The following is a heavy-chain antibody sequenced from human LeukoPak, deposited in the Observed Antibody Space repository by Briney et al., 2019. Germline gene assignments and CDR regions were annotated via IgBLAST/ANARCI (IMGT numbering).Heavy chain of an antibody. CDR1: GYTFTSYY. D-gene: IGHD3-10*01. CDR2: INPSGGST. V-gene: IGHV1-46*01. J-gene: IGHJ4*02. CDR3: AADPWFGELRDY. Sequence: GASVKVSCKASGYTFTSYYMHWVRQAPGQGLEWMGIINPSGGSTNYAQKFQERVTITRDMSTSTAYMELSSLRSEDTAVYYCAADPWFGELRDYWGQGTLVSVCS.